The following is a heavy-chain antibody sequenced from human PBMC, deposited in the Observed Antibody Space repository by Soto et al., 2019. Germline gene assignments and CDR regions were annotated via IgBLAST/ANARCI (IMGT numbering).Heavy chain of an antibody. CDR2: IYHSGST. D-gene: IGHD2-21*01. CDR1: GGSISSGGYS. CDR3: ARLGAYYQSLDP. V-gene: IGHV4-30-2*01. Sequence: PSETLSLTCAVSGGSISSGGYSWSWIRQPPGKGLEWIGYIYHSGSTYYNPSLKSRVTILVDRSKNQFSLKLTSVTASDTAVYYCARLGAYYQSLDPWGQGTVVTVSS. J-gene: IGHJ5*02.